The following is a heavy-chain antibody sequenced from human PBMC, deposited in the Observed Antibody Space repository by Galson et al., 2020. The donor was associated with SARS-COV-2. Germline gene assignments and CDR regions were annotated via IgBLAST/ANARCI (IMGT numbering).Heavy chain of an antibody. J-gene: IGHJ6*03. D-gene: IGHD3-16*01. V-gene: IGHV3-30*01. Sequence: GGYLRLSCAASGFTFSSHAMQWVRQAPGKGLEWVAVISYDGSDKYYADSVKGRFTISRDNSKNTLYLQMNSLRAEDTAVYYCARDYVGEGHVGLAPYMDVWGKGTTVTVSS. CDR1: GFTFSSHA. CDR2: ISYDGSDK. CDR3: ARDYVGEGHVGLAPYMDV.